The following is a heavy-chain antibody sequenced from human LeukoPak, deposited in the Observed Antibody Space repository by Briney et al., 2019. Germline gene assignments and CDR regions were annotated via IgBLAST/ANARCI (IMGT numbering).Heavy chain of an antibody. CDR3: ARDPSDCSSTSCYDS. CDR2: INPSGGST. V-gene: IGHV1-46*01. D-gene: IGHD2-2*01. CDR1: GYTFTSYY. Sequence: ASVKVSCKASGYTFTSYYMHWVRQAPGQGLEWMGIINPSGGSTSYAQKFQGRVTMTGDTSTSTVYMELSSLRSEDTAVYYCARDPSDCSSTSCYDSWGQGTLVTVSS. J-gene: IGHJ4*02.